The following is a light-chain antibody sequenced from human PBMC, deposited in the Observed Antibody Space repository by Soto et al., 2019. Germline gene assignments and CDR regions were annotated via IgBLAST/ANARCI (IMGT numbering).Light chain of an antibody. Sequence: QSALTQPASVSGSPGQSITISCTGTSSDVGNYKYVSWYQQHPGKAPKVMIHDVSNRPSGVSNRFSGSKSGNTASLTISGLQAEDEADYYCSSYTSSSTLVFGGGTKVTVL. CDR1: SSDVGNYKY. J-gene: IGLJ3*02. V-gene: IGLV2-14*01. CDR2: DVS. CDR3: SSYTSSSTLV.